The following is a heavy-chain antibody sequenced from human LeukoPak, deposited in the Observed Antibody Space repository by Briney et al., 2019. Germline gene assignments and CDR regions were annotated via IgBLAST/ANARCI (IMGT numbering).Heavy chain of an antibody. Sequence: PGGSLRLSCVGSGFTLTGCGMHWVRQAPGKGLERMGVITYDGMSGYYGDSVKGRFTISRDISKNTVYLQMSSLRSEDTALYYCVKEQASGYYRVADYWGQGTLVIVSS. V-gene: IGHV3-30*18. CDR1: GFTLTGCG. J-gene: IGHJ4*02. CDR3: VKEQASGYYRVADY. D-gene: IGHD5-12*01. CDR2: ITYDGMSG.